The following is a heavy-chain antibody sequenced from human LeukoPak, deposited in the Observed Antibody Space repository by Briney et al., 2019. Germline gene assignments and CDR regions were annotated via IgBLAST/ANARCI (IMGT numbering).Heavy chain of an antibody. CDR3: AKDPYCSGGTCYGMDV. J-gene: IGHJ6*02. CDR2: TSVSGGST. D-gene: IGHD2-15*01. Sequence: AGSLRLSCAASGLTFSNYAMSWVRQAAGKGLEWVSGTSVSGGSTYYADSVKGGFIISSENSKNTLYLQMSSLSADDTAAYYCAKDPYCSGGTCYGMDVWGQGTTVTVSS. CDR1: GLTFSNYA. V-gene: IGHV3-23*01.